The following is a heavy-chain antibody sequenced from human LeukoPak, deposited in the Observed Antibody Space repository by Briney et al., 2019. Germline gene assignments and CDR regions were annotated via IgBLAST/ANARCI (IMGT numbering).Heavy chain of an antibody. J-gene: IGHJ4*02. V-gene: IGHV3-21*01. CDR3: ARDRGTTGTTYIDY. D-gene: IGHD1-1*01. Sequence: GGSLRLSCAASGFTFSSYDMNWVRQAPGKGLEWVSSISSSSTYIYYADSVKGRFTISRDNSKNTLYLQMNSLRAEDTAVYYCARDRGTTGTTYIDYWGQGTLVTVSS. CDR2: ISSSSTYI. CDR1: GFTFSSYD.